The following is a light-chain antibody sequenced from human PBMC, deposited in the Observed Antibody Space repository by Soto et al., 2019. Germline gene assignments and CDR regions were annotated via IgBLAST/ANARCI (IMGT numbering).Light chain of an antibody. V-gene: IGKV1-39*01. CDR1: QNIRSY. J-gene: IGKJ1*01. CDR2: ATS. CDR3: QQGYSSRWT. Sequence: DIQMTQSPSSLSASVGDRVTITCRASQNIRSYLNWYQQKPGKAPQLLIYATSRLQTGVPSRFSASGSVTDFSLVISDLQPEDSATYYCQQGYSSRWTSGRGTKVEI.